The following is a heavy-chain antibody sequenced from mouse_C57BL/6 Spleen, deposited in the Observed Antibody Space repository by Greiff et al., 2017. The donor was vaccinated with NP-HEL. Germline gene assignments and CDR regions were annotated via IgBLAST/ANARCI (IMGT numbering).Heavy chain of an antibody. CDR3: ASRQLRLFAD. D-gene: IGHD3-2*02. V-gene: IGHV1-81*01. CDR2: IYPRSGNT. J-gene: IGHJ3*01. Sequence: QVQLKQSGAELARPGASVKLSCKASGYTFTSYGISWVKQRTGQGLEWIGEIYPRSGNTYYNEKFKGKATLTADKSSSTAYMELRSLTSEDSAVYFCASRQLRLFADWGQGTLVTVSA. CDR1: GYTFTSYG.